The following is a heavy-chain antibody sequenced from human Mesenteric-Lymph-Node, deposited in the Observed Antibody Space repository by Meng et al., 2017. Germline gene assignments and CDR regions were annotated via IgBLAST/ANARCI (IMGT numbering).Heavy chain of an antibody. CDR3: ARRLPFYGMDV. V-gene: IGHV3-21*06. CDR1: GFTFSSYS. J-gene: IGHJ6*02. Sequence: GESLKISCAASGFTFSSYSMNWVRQAPGKGLEWVSSISSSSSYIYYADSVTGRFTTSRDDAKNSLYLQMDSLRVEDTAVYYCARRLPFYGMDVWGQGTTVTVSS. CDR2: ISSSSSYI.